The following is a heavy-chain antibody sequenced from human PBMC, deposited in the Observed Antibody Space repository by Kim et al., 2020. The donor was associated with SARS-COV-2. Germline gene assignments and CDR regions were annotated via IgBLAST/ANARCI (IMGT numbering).Heavy chain of an antibody. J-gene: IGHJ4*02. D-gene: IGHD6-13*01. Sequence: TPSRESRVTISVDTSKSQFSLRLSSVTAADTAVYYCAWLCGAAGTNQRDYWGQGTLVTVSS. V-gene: IGHV4-34*01. CDR3: AWLCGAAGTNQRDY.